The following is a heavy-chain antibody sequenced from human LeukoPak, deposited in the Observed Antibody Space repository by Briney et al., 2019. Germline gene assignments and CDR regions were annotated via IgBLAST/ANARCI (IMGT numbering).Heavy chain of an antibody. V-gene: IGHV3-23*01. D-gene: IGHD2-21*02. J-gene: IGHJ4*02. CDR1: GFSFSYAW. CDR2: ISGNGGNT. Sequence: GGSLRLSCAASGFSFSYAWMSWVRQAPGKGLEWVSTISGNGGNTYYADSVKGRFTISRDNSKNTLYLQMNSLRAEDTAVYYCAKEAGVVVTAIDYWGQGTLVTVSS. CDR3: AKEAGVVVTAIDY.